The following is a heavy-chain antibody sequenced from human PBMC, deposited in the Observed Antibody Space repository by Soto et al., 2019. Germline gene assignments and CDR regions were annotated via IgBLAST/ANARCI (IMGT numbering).Heavy chain of an antibody. D-gene: IGHD6-19*01. CDR2: IGSRGDST. CDR3: AKDLIYGYNSGRPFDS. CDR1: GFTFSSFA. J-gene: IGHJ4*02. Sequence: EVQLLESGGGLVQPGGSLRLSCAASGFTFSSFAMSWVRQAPGKGLEWVSAIGSRGDSTYYADSVKGRFTISRDNSKNTLYLQRTSLRAADTAVYYCAKDLIYGYNSGRPFDSWGQGTLVTVSS. V-gene: IGHV3-23*01.